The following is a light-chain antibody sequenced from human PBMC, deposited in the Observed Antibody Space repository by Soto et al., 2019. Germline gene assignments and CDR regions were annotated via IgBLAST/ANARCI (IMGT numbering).Light chain of an antibody. V-gene: IGKV1-5*03. Sequence: DIQMTQSPSTLSVSVGDRVTLTCRASQSISSWLAWFQQKPGKAPKLLIYKASSLESGVPSRFSGSGSGTDFTLTISSLQPDDFATYYCQQYNIYPWTVGQGTKVDIK. J-gene: IGKJ1*01. CDR2: KAS. CDR1: QSISSW. CDR3: QQYNIYPWT.